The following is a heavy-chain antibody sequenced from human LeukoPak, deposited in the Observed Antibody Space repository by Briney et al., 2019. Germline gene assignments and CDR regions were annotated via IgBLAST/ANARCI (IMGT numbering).Heavy chain of an antibody. J-gene: IGHJ4*02. CDR3: AKDLAATQLSYFDY. V-gene: IGHV3-23*01. CDR2: ISGSGGST. CDR1: GFTFSSYA. D-gene: IGHD2-15*01. Sequence: GGSLRLSCAASGFTFSSYAMSWVRQAPGKGLEWVSAISGSGGSTYYADSVKGRFTFSRDNSKNTLYLQMNSLRAEDTAVYYCAKDLAATQLSYFDYWGQGTLVTVSS.